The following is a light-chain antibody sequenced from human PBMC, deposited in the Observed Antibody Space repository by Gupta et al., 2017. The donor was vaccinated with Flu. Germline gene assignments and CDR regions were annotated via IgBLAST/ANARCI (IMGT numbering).Light chain of an antibody. CDR2: AAS. CDR1: TSITNY. Sequence: SSLYGSVRDRVTSTCVVCTSITNYLHWYAKKPGEAPKLLVYAASTWQSGVPSRLGGAGFGKDVSLTSSRRLQEDCAAYFYQQSYYNPLLTFGPGTKVEIK. V-gene: IGKV1-39*01. CDR3: QQSYYNPLLT. J-gene: IGKJ3*01.